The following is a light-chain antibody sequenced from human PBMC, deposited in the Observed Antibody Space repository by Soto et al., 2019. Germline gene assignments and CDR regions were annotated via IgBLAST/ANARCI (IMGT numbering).Light chain of an antibody. V-gene: IGLV2-14*03. J-gene: IGLJ2*01. CDR1: STDVGDYTH. CDR3: TSYISTNILI. CDR2: DLF. Sequence: QSVLAQPASVSGSPGQSIILSCTGTSTDVGDYTHVSWYQQHPGKAPKLIIYDLFKRPSGISDRFSGSRSGTTASLTISGLQAEDEADYYCTSYISTNILISGGGTKLTVL.